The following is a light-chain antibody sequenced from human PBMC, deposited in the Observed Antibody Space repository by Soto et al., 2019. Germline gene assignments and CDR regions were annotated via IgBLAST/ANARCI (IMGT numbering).Light chain of an antibody. CDR1: QSISGW. Sequence: DVQMTQSPSTLSASVGARVTITCRASQSISGWLAWYQQRPGKAPKLMIYKASTLETGVPSRFSGSGSGTEFTLTINNLQPDDFATYYCQQYNSYRTFGQGTKVDI. V-gene: IGKV1-5*03. CDR3: QQYNSYRT. CDR2: KAS. J-gene: IGKJ1*01.